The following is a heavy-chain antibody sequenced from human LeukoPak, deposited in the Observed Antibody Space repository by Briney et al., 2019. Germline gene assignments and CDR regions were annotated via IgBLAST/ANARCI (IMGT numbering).Heavy chain of an antibody. Sequence: AASVKVSCKASGYTFTRYGISWVRQAPGQGLEWMGWISAYNGNTNYAQKLQGRVTMTTDTSTSTAYMELRSLRSDDTAVYYCARDAFYRGYDSHYYYYGMDVWGQGTTVTVSS. D-gene: IGHD5-12*01. CDR3: ARDAFYRGYDSHYYYYGMDV. CDR1: GYTFTRYG. J-gene: IGHJ6*02. V-gene: IGHV1-18*01. CDR2: ISAYNGNT.